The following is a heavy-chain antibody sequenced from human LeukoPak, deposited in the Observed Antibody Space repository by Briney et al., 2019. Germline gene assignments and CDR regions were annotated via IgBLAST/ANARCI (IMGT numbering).Heavy chain of an antibody. CDR1: GYTFTGYY. J-gene: IGHJ3*02. Sequence: GASVKVSCKASGYTFTGYYMHWVRQAPGQGLEWMGWINPNSGGTNYAQKFQGRVTMTRDTSISTAYMELSRLGSDDTAVYYCARVEEYSSGWYEAFDIWGQGTMVTVSS. CDR3: ARVEEYSSGWYEAFDI. CDR2: INPNSGGT. D-gene: IGHD6-19*01. V-gene: IGHV1-2*02.